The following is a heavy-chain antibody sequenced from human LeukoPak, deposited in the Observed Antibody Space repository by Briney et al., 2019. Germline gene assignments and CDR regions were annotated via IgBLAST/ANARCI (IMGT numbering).Heavy chain of an antibody. CDR1: GYTFTNYD. CDR3: ARVPPHRDYDSSGYYKYYFDY. Sequence: ASVKVSCRASGYTFTNYDINWVRQATGQGLEWMGWMNSDSGNTGYGQKFQGRVTMTRNTSISTAYMELSSLRSEDTAVYYCARVPPHRDYDSSGYYKYYFDYWGQGTLVTVSS. J-gene: IGHJ4*02. D-gene: IGHD3-22*01. CDR2: MNSDSGNT. V-gene: IGHV1-8*01.